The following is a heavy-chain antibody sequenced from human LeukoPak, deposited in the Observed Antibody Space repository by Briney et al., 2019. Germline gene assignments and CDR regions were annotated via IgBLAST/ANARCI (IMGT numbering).Heavy chain of an antibody. J-gene: IGHJ3*02. CDR2: INPNSGGT. Sequence: ASVKVSCKASGYTFTGYYMRWVRQAPGQGLEWMGWINPNSGGTNYAQKFQGRVTMTRDTSISTAYMELSRLRSDDTAVYYCASGLIAVAGPDAFDIWGQGTMVTVSS. CDR3: ASGLIAVAGPDAFDI. D-gene: IGHD6-19*01. V-gene: IGHV1-2*02. CDR1: GYTFTGYY.